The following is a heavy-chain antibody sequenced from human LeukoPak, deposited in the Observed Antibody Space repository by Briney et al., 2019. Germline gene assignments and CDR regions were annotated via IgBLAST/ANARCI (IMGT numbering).Heavy chain of an antibody. V-gene: IGHV1-69*13. CDR3: ARESRRDYDILTGYYPPPHFDY. D-gene: IGHD3-9*01. J-gene: IGHJ4*02. CDR2: IIPIFGTA. CDR1: GGTFSSYA. Sequence: ASVKVSCKASGGTFSSYAISWVRQAPGQGLEWMGGIIPIFGTANYAQKFQGRVTITADESTSTAYMELRSLRSDDTAVYYCARESRRDYDILTGYYPPPHFDYWGQGTLVTVSS.